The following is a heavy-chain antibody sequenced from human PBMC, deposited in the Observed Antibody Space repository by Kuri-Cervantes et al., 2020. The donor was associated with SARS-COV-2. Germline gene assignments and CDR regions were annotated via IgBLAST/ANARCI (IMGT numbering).Heavy chain of an antibody. CDR2: IGNTDSTT. D-gene: IGHD4-17*01. CDR1: GFTFSSYS. Sequence: GESLKISCAASGFTFSSYSMNWVRQAPGKGLEWLSYIGNTDSTTYYADSVKGRFTISRDNAKNLLYLQMNSLRAEDTALYYCARDLGQYGDPGFDFWGQGTLVTVSS. V-gene: IGHV3-48*04. J-gene: IGHJ4*02. CDR3: ARDLGQYGDPGFDF.